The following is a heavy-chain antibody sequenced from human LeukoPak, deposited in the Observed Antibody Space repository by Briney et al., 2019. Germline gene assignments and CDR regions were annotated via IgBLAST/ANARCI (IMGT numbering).Heavy chain of an antibody. J-gene: IGHJ3*02. D-gene: IGHD2-2*01. Sequence: SVKVSCKAAGCTFRRSAMQWVRQARGQRLEGIGWIVVGSGDTNYAQKFQERVTITRDMSTNTAHMEVSSLRSEETAMYYCATAAGRCSSASCYVDAFNIWGQGTMVTVSS. CDR3: ATAAGRCSSASCYVDAFNI. V-gene: IGHV1-58*02. CDR2: IVVGSGDT. CDR1: GCTFRRSA.